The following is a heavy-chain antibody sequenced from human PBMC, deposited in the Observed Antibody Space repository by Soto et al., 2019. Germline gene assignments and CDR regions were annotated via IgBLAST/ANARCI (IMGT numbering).Heavy chain of an antibody. D-gene: IGHD3-16*02. V-gene: IGHV3-30*15. J-gene: IGHJ4*02. CDR2: ISYDGINE. CDR1: GFTFTSYA. CDR3: ARDRLRLGELSLIGYFDY. Sequence: QVQLVESGGSVVQPGRSLRLSCEASGFTFTSYAMHWVRQAPGKGLVWVAVISYDGINEYYADSVKGRFTISRDNSKNPLFLQMSSLRVEDTAVYYCARDRLRLGELSLIGYFDYWGQGTLVTVSS.